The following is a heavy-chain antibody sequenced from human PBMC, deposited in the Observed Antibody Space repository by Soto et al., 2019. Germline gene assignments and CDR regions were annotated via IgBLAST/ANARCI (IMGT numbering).Heavy chain of an antibody. CDR1: GGTFSSYA. CDR2: IIPIFGTA. V-gene: IGHV1-69*13. J-gene: IGHJ3*02. D-gene: IGHD3-22*01. CDR3: KITLEQVGYYDSSGYYSDAFNI. Sequence: ASVKVSCKASGGTFSSYAISWVRQAPGQGLEWKGEIIPIFGTANYAQKFQGRVTITADESTSTANMELSSLRSEDTALYYCKITLEQVGYYDSSGYYSDAFNIWGQGKMFTVSS.